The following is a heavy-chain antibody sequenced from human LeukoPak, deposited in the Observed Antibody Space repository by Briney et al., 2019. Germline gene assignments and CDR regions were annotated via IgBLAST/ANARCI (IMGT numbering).Heavy chain of an antibody. Sequence: SETLSLTCTVSGGSISSYYWSWIRQPPGKGLEWIGYIYYSGSTNYNPSLKSRVTISVDTSKNQFSLRLSSVTAADTAVYYRARGGGSGSSDQWYYFDYWAQGTLVTVSS. CDR3: ARGGGSGSSDQWYYFDY. D-gene: IGHD1-26*01. V-gene: IGHV4-59*01. CDR2: IYYSGST. J-gene: IGHJ4*02. CDR1: GGSISSYY.